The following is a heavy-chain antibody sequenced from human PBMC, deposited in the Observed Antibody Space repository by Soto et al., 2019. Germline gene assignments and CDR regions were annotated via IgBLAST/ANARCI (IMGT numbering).Heavy chain of an antibody. Sequence: QVQLVQSGAEVKKPESSVKVSCKTSGGTFVRHVISWVRQAPGQGPEWMGKINPLSGISNYAQKFQDRVPFTADTESSTAYMELSSLRSDDTAVYYCATPACAATWCSPSHNLDHWGQGTLVTVSS. CDR2: INPLSGIS. CDR3: ATPACAATWCSPSHNLDH. J-gene: IGHJ4*02. V-gene: IGHV1-69*09. D-gene: IGHD2-2*01. CDR1: GGTFVRHV.